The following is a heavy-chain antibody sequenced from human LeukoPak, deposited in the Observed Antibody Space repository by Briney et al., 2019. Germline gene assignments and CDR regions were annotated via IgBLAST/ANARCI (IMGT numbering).Heavy chain of an antibody. CDR2: INRDGSST. D-gene: IGHD5-24*01. V-gene: IGHV3-74*01. J-gene: IGHJ4*02. Sequence: GGSLRLSCAASGFTFSSYWMHWVRQAPGKGLVWVSRINRDGSSTSYADSVKGRFTISRDNAKNTLYLQMNSLRGEDTAVYYCARDFPGVGDGYKPFDYWGQGTLVTVSS. CDR1: GFTFSSYW. CDR3: ARDFPGVGDGYKPFDY.